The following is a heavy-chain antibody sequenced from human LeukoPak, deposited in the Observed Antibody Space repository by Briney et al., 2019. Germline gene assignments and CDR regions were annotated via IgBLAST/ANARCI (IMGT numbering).Heavy chain of an antibody. CDR3: ARVPTVTNWFDP. J-gene: IGHJ5*02. D-gene: IGHD4-17*01. V-gene: IGHV1-46*01. CDR2: INPSGGST. CDR1: GYTFTSYY. Sequence: ASVKVSCKASGYTFTSYYMHWVRQAPGQGLEWMGIINPSGGSTSYAQKFQGRVTITRDASANTAYMELSSLRSGDTAVYYCARVPTVTNWFDPWGQGTLVTVSS.